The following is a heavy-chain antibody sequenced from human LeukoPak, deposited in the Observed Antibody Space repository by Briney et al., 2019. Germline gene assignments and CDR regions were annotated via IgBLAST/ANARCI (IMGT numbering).Heavy chain of an antibody. J-gene: IGHJ4*02. D-gene: IGHD2-15*01. CDR1: GGSISGGNYY. CDR3: ARDRTTRQSAYCSGANCYRYYFDF. Sequence: SETLSLTCTVSGGSISGGNYYWSWIRQSAGKGLEWIGRIYSSGSTNYSPSLQSRVTISLDTSKNQFSLKLRSVTAADTAVYFCARDRTTRQSAYCSGANCYRYYFDFWGQGTLVTVSS. CDR2: IYSSGST. V-gene: IGHV4-61*02.